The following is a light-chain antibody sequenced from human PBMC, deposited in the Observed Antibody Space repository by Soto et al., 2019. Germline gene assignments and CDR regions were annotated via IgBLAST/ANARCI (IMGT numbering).Light chain of an antibody. CDR3: PQFGTSPPAIT. CDR2: SAS. Sequence: IVLTQSPGTLSLSPGERDTLSCRASQSVSSSYLVWYHQKTGQAPRLLIYSASTRATGIPDRFSGSVSGTDFTLTISRRGPDAFAVYYCPQFGTSPPAITFGQGTRL. V-gene: IGKV3-20*01. CDR1: QSVSSSY. J-gene: IGKJ5*01.